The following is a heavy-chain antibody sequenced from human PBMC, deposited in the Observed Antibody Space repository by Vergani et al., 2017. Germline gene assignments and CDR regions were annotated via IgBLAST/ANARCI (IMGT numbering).Heavy chain of an antibody. Sequence: QLQLQESGSGLVKPSQTLSLTCAVSGGSISSGGYSWSWIRQPPGKGLEWIGHIYHSGSTYYNPSLKSRVTISVDRSKNQFSLKLSSVTAADTAVYYCAREYYDFWSSYYTGGWFDPWGQETLVTVSS. D-gene: IGHD3-3*01. V-gene: IGHV4-30-2*01. CDR2: IYHSGST. J-gene: IGHJ5*02. CDR3: AREYYDFWSSYYTGGWFDP. CDR1: GGSISSGGYS.